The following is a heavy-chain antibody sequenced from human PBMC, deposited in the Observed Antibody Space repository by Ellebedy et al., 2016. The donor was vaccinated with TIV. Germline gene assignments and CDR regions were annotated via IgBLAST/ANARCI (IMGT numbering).Heavy chain of an antibody. CDR3: AKRTAVAGPNFDY. CDR1: GFTFNTYA. CDR2: ISASGGST. Sequence: GESLKISCAASGFTFNTYAMSWVRQAPGKGLEWVSGISASGGSTYYADSVTGRFTISRDISKHTLYLEMNSLRAEDTAVYYCAKRTAVAGPNFDYWGQGTLVTVSS. J-gene: IGHJ4*02. D-gene: IGHD6-19*01. V-gene: IGHV3-23*01.